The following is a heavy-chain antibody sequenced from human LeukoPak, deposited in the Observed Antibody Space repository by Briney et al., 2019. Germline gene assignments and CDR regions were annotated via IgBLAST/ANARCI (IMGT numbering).Heavy chain of an antibody. CDR1: GFTFSSYS. CDR2: ISSSSSYI. V-gene: IGHV3-21*04. D-gene: IGHD3-16*01. J-gene: IGHJ6*03. Sequence: GGSLRLSCAASGFTFSSYSMNWVRQAPGKGLEWVSSISSSSSYIYYADSVKGRFTISRDNAKNSLYLQMNSLRTEDMALYYCAKGGGGRLIYYYYMDVWGKGTTVTVSS. CDR3: AKGGGGRLIYYYYMDV.